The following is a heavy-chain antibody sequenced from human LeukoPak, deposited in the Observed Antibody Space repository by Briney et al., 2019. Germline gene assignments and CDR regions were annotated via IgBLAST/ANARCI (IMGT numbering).Heavy chain of an antibody. J-gene: IGHJ4*02. CDR2: IIPIFGTA. CDR1: GGTFSSYA. Sequence: SVKVSCKASGGTFSSYAISWVRQAPGQGLEWMGRIIPIFGTANYAQKFKGRVTITTDESTSTAYMELSSLRSEDTAVYYCASYPHYGDYYRLHYWGQGTLVTVSS. V-gene: IGHV1-69*05. CDR3: ASYPHYGDYYRLHY. D-gene: IGHD4-17*01.